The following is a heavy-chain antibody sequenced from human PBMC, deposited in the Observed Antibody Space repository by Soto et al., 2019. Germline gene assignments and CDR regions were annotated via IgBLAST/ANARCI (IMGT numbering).Heavy chain of an antibody. Sequence: GESLKISCAASGFTFSDYYMSWIRQAPGKGLEWVSYISSSGSTIYYADSVKGRFTISRDNAMNSLYLQMNSLRAEDTAVYYCARSDCSSTSCYASYYYYYMDVWGKGTTVTVSS. CDR3: ARSDCSSTSCYASYYYYYMDV. CDR1: GFTFSDYY. CDR2: ISSSGSTI. D-gene: IGHD2-2*01. J-gene: IGHJ6*03. V-gene: IGHV3-11*01.